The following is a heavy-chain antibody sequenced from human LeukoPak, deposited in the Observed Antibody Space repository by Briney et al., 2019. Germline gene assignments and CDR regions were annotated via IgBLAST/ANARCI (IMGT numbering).Heavy chain of an antibody. D-gene: IGHD3-10*01. CDR1: EYTFTGYY. Sequence: GASVKVSCKASEYTFTGYYMHWVRQAPGQGLEWMGWINLNSGGTNYAQKFQGRVTVTRDTSISTAYMELSRLRSDDTAVYYCAREWITMVRGDYFDYWGQGTLVTVSS. J-gene: IGHJ4*02. CDR3: AREWITMVRGDYFDY. CDR2: INLNSGGT. V-gene: IGHV1-2*02.